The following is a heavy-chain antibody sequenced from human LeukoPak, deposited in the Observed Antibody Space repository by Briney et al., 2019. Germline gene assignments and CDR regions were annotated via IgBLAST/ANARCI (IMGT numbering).Heavy chain of an antibody. Sequence: PGASLRLSCAASGFTFSSYAMSWVRQAPGKGLEWVSAISGSGGSTYYADSVKDRFTISRDNSKNTLYLQMNSLRAEDTAVYYCASRHSGYDSVRYWGQGTLVTVSS. CDR1: GFTFSSYA. CDR3: ASRHSGYDSVRY. CDR2: ISGSGGST. V-gene: IGHV3-23*01. J-gene: IGHJ4*02. D-gene: IGHD5-12*01.